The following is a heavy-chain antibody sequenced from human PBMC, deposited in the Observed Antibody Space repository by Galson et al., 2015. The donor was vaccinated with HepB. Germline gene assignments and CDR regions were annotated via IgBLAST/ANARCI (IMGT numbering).Heavy chain of an antibody. CDR1: GFTFSNAW. D-gene: IGHD3-16*02. CDR3: TTVRRYDYVWGSYRYGGDFDY. CDR2: IKSKTDGGTT. V-gene: IGHV3-15*07. Sequence: SLRLSCAASGFTFSNAWMNWVRQAPGKGLEWVGRIKSKTDGGTTDYAAPVKGRFTISRDDSKNTLYLQMNSLKTEDTAVYYCTTVRRYDYVWGSYRYGGDFDYWGQGTLVTVSS. J-gene: IGHJ4*02.